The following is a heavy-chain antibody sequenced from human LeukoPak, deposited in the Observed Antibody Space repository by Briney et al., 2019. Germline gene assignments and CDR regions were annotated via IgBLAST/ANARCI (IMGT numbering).Heavy chain of an antibody. J-gene: IGHJ4*02. CDR1: GYTFTGYY. CDR2: INPNSGGT. CDR3: ARAINYGSGRYDY. V-gene: IGHV1-2*04. Sequence: ASVKVSCKASGYTFTGYYMHWVRQAPGQGLEWMGWINPNSGGTNYAQKFQGWVTMTRDTSISTAYMELSRLRSDDTAVYYCARAINYGSGRYDYWGQGTLLTVSS. D-gene: IGHD3-10*01.